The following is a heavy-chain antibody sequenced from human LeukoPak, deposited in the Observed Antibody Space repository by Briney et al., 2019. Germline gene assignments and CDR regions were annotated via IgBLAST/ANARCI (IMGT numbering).Heavy chain of an antibody. V-gene: IGHV3-48*04. CDR3: ARGGLQMATIYWYFDL. Sequence: GGSLRLSCAASGFTFSSYSMNWVRQAPGKGLEWVSYISSSGSTRYYADSVKGRFTISRDDAKNSVYLQMNSLRGEDTAVYYCARGGLQMATIYWYFDLWGRGTLVTVSS. D-gene: IGHD5-24*01. J-gene: IGHJ2*01. CDR2: ISSSGSTR. CDR1: GFTFSSYS.